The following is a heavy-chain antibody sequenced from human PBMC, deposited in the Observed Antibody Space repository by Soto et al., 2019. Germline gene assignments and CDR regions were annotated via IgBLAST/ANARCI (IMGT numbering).Heavy chain of an antibody. V-gene: IGHV1-46*01. D-gene: IGHD5-18*01. CDR1: GYTFTSYY. Sequence: ASVKVSCKASGYTFTSYYMHWVRQAPGQGLEWMGIINPSGGSASYAQKFQGRVTMTRDTSTSTVYMELSSLRSEDTAVYYCARDNSLNGFDYWGQGTLVTVSS. J-gene: IGHJ4*02. CDR2: INPSGGSA. CDR3: ARDNSLNGFDY.